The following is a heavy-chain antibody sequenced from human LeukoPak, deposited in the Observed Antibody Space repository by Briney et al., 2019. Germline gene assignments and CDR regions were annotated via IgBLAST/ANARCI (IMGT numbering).Heavy chain of an antibody. CDR2: ISSSSSYI. CDR1: GFTFSDYY. Sequence: GGSLRLSCAASGFTFSDYYMSWIRQAPGKGLEWVSSISSSSSYIYYADSVKGRFTISRDNAKNSLYLQMNSLRAEDTAVYYCARVSAAAGTDTDWGQGTLVTVSS. D-gene: IGHD6-13*01. V-gene: IGHV3-11*06. J-gene: IGHJ4*02. CDR3: ARVSAAAGTDTD.